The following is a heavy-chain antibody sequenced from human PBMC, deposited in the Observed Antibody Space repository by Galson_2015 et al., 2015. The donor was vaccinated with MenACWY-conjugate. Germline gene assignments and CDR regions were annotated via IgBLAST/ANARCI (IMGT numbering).Heavy chain of an antibody. CDR1: GFTFGSYW. Sequence: SLRLSCAASGFTFGSYWMHWVRHVPGKGLVWVSRIDRAGSSTTYADSVKGRFTISRDNAKNTLYLQMNSLRAEDTAVYYCARDRTVPTVSLPSNRFVPWGQGTQV. CDR3: ARDRTVPTVSLPSNRFVP. D-gene: IGHD4-11*01. J-gene: IGHJ5*02. V-gene: IGHV3-74*01. CDR2: IDRAGSST.